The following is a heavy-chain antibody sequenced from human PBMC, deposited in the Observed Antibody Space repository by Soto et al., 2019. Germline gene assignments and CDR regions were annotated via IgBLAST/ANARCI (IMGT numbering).Heavy chain of an antibody. D-gene: IGHD6-19*01. CDR1: GFTFTSHE. CDR2: INGGGSSI. V-gene: IGHV3-48*03. J-gene: IGHJ2*01. Sequence: EMQLVESGGGWVQPGGSLRLSCVASGFTFTSHEMNWVRQAPGKGPEWLPYINGGGSSIYYADSVKGRFTISRDNAKNSLYLQMNRLRGEDSAFYYCATPIEDSSSGNYYFDVWGRGTLVTVSS. CDR3: ATPIEDSSSGNYYFDV.